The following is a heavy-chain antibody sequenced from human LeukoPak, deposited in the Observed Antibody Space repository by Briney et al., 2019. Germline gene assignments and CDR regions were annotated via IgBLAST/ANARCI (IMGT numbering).Heavy chain of an antibody. J-gene: IGHJ4*02. CDR2: IYYSGST. D-gene: IGHD3-22*01. CDR3: ARRGWLFAYFDY. V-gene: IGHV4-59*01. Sequence: SETPSLTCTVSGGSISNYYWSWIRQPPGKGLEWIGYIYYSGSTKYNPSLKSRVTISVDTSKNQFSLRLSSVTAADTAVYYCARRGWLFAYFDYWGQGTLVTVSS. CDR1: GGSISNYY.